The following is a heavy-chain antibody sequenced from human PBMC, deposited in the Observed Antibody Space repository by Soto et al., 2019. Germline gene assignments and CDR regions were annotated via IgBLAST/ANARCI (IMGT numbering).Heavy chain of an antibody. CDR3: ARDSHGDYPARSHWFDP. J-gene: IGHJ5*02. CDR2: IIPILGIA. CDR1: GGTFSSYT. V-gene: IGHV1-69*04. D-gene: IGHD4-17*01. Sequence: ASVKVSCKASGGTFSSYTISWVRQAPGQGLEWMGRIIPILGIANYAQKFQGRVTITADKSTSTAYMELSSLRSEDTAVYYCARDSHGDYPARSHWFDPWGQGTLVTVSS.